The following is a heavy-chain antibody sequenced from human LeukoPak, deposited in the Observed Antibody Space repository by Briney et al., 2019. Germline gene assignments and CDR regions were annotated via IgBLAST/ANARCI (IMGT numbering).Heavy chain of an antibody. CDR2: INPNRAVT. Sequence: ASVKVSCKASGYTFTDYYMHWVRQAPGQGLEWMGWINPNRAVTNYAQKFQGRVTMTSDTSITTAYMELGSLRSDDTAVYYCARDYGFLPRYCSGDNCYSDVGDFWGQGTLVTVSS. J-gene: IGHJ4*02. CDR3: ARDYGFLPRYCSGDNCYSDVGDF. D-gene: IGHD2-15*01. V-gene: IGHV1-2*02. CDR1: GYTFTDYY.